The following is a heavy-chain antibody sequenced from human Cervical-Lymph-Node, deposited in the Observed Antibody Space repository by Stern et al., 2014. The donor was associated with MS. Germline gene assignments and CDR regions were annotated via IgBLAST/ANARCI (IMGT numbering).Heavy chain of an antibody. V-gene: IGHV1-8*01. Sequence: VQLVQSGAEVRKPGAYVKVSCKASGYAFTNYYLHWVRQAPGKGLEWMGWMNPKSGNASYSQEFQGRVSMTRNTSIGTAYLELGGLTSDDTAVFYCARVPRPGVHFDYWGQGTLVTVTS. D-gene: IGHD3-10*01. J-gene: IGHJ4*02. CDR1: GYAFTNYY. CDR3: ARVPRPGVHFDY. CDR2: MNPKSGNA.